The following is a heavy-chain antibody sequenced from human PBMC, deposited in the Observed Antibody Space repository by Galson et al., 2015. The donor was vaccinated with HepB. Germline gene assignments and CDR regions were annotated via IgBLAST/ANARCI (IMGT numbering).Heavy chain of an antibody. CDR1: GGSISSGGYY. CDR3: ARDGGYCSGGSATSCYYYYMDV. J-gene: IGHJ6*03. Sequence: TLSLTCTVSGGSISSGGYYWSWIRQHPGKGLEWIGYIYYSGSTYYNPSLKSRVTISVDTSKNQFSLKLSSVTAADTAVYYCARDGGYCSGGSATSCYYYYMDVWGKVTTVTVSS. CDR2: IYYSGST. D-gene: IGHD2-15*01. V-gene: IGHV4-31*03.